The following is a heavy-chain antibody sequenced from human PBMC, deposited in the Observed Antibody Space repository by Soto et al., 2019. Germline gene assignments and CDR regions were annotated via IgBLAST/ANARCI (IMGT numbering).Heavy chain of an antibody. CDR2: TIPIFGTS. V-gene: IGHV1-69*06. J-gene: IGHJ6*02. CDR3: ASSFIKADDFER. D-gene: IGHD3-10*01. CDR1: GGSFSIYG. Sequence: ASVKVSCKPSGGSFSIYGDRWVRQAPGQGPECMGGTIPIFGTSNYAQKFQGRVTINAYKSATTAYMELSSLRSEDTAVYYGASSFIKADDFERWGQRTT.